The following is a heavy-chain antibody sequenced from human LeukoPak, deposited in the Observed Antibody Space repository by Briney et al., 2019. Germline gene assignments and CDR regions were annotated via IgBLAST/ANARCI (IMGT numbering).Heavy chain of an antibody. CDR3: ARASSRYDSSGCYSD. Sequence: AGGSLRLSCAASGFTFSSYDMHWVRQATGKGLEWVSAIGTAGDTYYPGSVKGRFTISRENAKNSLYLQMNSLRAGDTAVYYCARASSRYDSSGCYSDWGQGTLVTVSS. V-gene: IGHV3-13*01. J-gene: IGHJ4*02. D-gene: IGHD3-22*01. CDR1: GFTFSSYD. CDR2: IGTAGDT.